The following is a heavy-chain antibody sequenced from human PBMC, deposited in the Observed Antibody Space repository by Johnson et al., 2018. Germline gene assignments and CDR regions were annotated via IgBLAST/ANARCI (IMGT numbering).Heavy chain of an antibody. J-gene: IGHJ6*02. CDR3: ALSLGVTNPNGVDV. V-gene: IGHV3-23*04. CDR1: GFTFTSYS. D-gene: IGHD2-8*01. CDR2: IGIDGRTI. Sequence: VQLVESGGGLVQPGGSLRLSCAATGFTFTSYSMTWVRQAPGKGLEWVSVIGIDGRTIYYAESVKGRFTVSRDNSKDTIYLQVNSLGAEDTAVYYFALSLGVTNPNGVDVWGQGTTVTVSS.